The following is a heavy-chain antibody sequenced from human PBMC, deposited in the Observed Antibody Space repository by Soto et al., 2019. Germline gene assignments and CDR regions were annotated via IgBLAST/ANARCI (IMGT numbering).Heavy chain of an antibody. Sequence: PGESLKISCKGSGYSFTSYWIGWVRQMPGKGLEWMGIIYPGDSDTRYSPSFQGQVTISADKSSSTAYLQWSSLKASDIVMYYCARHGDDYYYYMYVWGKGTTVTVSS. CDR3: ARHGDDYYYYMYV. J-gene: IGHJ6*03. V-gene: IGHV5-51*01. CDR1: GYSFTSYW. CDR2: IYPGDSDT.